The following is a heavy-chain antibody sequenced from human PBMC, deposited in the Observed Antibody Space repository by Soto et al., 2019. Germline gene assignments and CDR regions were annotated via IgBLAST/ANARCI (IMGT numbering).Heavy chain of an antibody. CDR2: IYPGDHET. V-gene: IGHV5-51*01. CDR1: VYTFSNFW. J-gene: IGHJ4*02. Sequence: PGESLKISCQCSVYTFSNFWIGWVRQLAVKGLEWMGIIYPGDHETRYSPSFHGKVTISADKSINTAYLQWNSLEASDTAFYFCARSTRSSPYFDYWGQGAMVTVS. CDR3: ARSTRSSPYFDY. D-gene: IGHD6-13*01.